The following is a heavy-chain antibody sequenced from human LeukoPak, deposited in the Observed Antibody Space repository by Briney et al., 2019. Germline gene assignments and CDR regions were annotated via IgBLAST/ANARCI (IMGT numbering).Heavy chain of an antibody. CDR2: IIPIFGTA. D-gene: IGHD6-6*01. J-gene: IGHJ6*02. Sequence: SVNVSCKASGGTFSSYAISWVRQAPGQGLEWMGGIIPIFGTANYAQKFQGRVTITADESTSTAYMELSSLRSEDTAVYYCACHSSSHYYYGMDVGGQGTTVTVSS. V-gene: IGHV1-69*13. CDR1: GGTFSSYA. CDR3: ACHSSSHYYYGMDV.